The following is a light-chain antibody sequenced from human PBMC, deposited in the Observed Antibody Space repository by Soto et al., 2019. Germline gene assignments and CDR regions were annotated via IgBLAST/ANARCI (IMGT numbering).Light chain of an antibody. CDR1: QSVSSSY. J-gene: IGKJ1*01. CDR2: GAS. CDR3: QQYGSSPLWT. V-gene: IGKV3-20*01. Sequence: EIVLTHSPGTLSLSPGERATLSCSAIQSVSSSYLAWYQHKPGQAPRLLIYGASSRATGIPDRFSGSGSGTDFTLTISRLEPEDFAVYYCQQYGSSPLWTFGQGTKVDI.